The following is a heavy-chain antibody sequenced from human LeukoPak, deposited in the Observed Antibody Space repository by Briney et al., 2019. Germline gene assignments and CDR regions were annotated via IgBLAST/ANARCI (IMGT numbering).Heavy chain of an antibody. CDR3: ASSQQLTYYFDY. D-gene: IGHD6-13*01. Sequence: GGSLRLSCAASGFTFSSYSMNWVRQAPGKGLEWVSSISSSSSYIYYADSVKGRFTISRDNAKNSLYLQMNSLRAEDTAVYYCASSQQLTYYFDYWDQGTLVTVSS. V-gene: IGHV3-21*01. J-gene: IGHJ4*02. CDR2: ISSSSSYI. CDR1: GFTFSSYS.